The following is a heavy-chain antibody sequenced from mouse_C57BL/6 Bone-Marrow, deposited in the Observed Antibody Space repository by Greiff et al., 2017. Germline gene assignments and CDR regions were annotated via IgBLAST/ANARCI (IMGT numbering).Heavy chain of an antibody. CDR1: GYTFTSYD. CDR2: IYPRDGST. V-gene: IGHV1-85*01. CDR3: ARRRVYYYGSPWFAY. Sequence: QVQLKESGPELVKPGASVKLSCKASGYTFTSYDINWVKQRPGQGLEWIGWIYPRDGSTKYNEKFKGKATLTVDTATSTAYMELHSLTSEDSAVYFCARRRVYYYGSPWFAYWGQGTLGTVSA. D-gene: IGHD1-1*01. J-gene: IGHJ3*01.